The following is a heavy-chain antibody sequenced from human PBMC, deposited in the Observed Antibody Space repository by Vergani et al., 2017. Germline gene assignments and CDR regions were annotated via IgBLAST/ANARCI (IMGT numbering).Heavy chain of an antibody. J-gene: IGHJ6*03. CDR2: ISNDGSKK. V-gene: IGHV3-30*18. D-gene: IGHD3-10*01. Sequence: QVQLVQSGGGRVQPGRSLRLSCAASGFSFSSHAIHWVRRAPGKGLEWVAVISNDGSKKYYADSVKGRFTISRDNSKNTLDLQMNSLRTQDTAVYYCAKAGSVTSGSLQYNFYMDVWGKGTTVTVS. CDR3: AKAGSVTSGSLQYNFYMDV. CDR1: GFSFSSHA.